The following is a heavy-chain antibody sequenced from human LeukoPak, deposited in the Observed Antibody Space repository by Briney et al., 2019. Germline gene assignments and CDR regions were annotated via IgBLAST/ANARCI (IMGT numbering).Heavy chain of an antibody. CDR3: ARGAGIYSGYDGNFDY. CDR1: GGSISTSNYY. J-gene: IGHJ4*02. V-gene: IGHV4-39*07. D-gene: IGHD5-12*01. CDR2: IFYSGST. Sequence: SETLSLTCTVSGGSISTSNYYWGWIRQPPGKGLEWIGNIFYSGSTYYNPSLKSRVTISVDTSKNQFSLKLSSVTAADTAVYYCARGAGIYSGYDGNFDYWGQGPLVTVSS.